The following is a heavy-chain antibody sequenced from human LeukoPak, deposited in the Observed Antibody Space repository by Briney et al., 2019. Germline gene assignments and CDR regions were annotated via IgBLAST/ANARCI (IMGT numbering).Heavy chain of an antibody. CDR1: GFTFSSYA. V-gene: IGHV3-23*01. Sequence: PGGSLRLSCAATGFTFSSYAMSWVRQAPGKGLEWVSAISGSGGSTYYADSVKGRFTISRDNSKNTLYLQMNSLRAEDTAVYYCAKFRAIFGVVFDYWGQGTLVTVSS. D-gene: IGHD3-3*01. CDR3: AKFRAIFGVVFDY. CDR2: ISGSGGST. J-gene: IGHJ4*02.